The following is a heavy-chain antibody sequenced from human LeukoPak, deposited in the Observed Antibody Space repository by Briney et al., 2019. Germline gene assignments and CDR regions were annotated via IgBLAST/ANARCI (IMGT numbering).Heavy chain of an antibody. Sequence: SETLSLTCAVYGGSFSGYYWSWIRQPPGKGLEWIGEINHSGSTNYNPSLKSRVTISVDTSKNQFSLKLSSVTAADTAVYYCARRLYYYGSGRHFDYWGQGTLVTVSS. CDR2: INHSGST. CDR3: ARRLYYYGSGRHFDY. J-gene: IGHJ4*02. V-gene: IGHV4-34*01. D-gene: IGHD3-10*01. CDR1: GGSFSGYY.